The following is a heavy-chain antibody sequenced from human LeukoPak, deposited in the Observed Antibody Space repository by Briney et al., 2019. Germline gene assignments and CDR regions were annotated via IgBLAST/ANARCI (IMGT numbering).Heavy chain of an antibody. V-gene: IGHV3-7*01. D-gene: IGHD1-1*01. CDR3: ARDTGGGFDP. CDR1: GFNFRNYW. Sequence: GGSLRLSCAASGFNFRNYWISWVRQAPGKGLEWVANIKDDGRDKYYVASVKGRFTISRDNARNSLSLQMNSLRVEDTAVYYCARDTGGGFDPWGQGTLVTVSS. CDR2: IKDDGRDK. J-gene: IGHJ5*02.